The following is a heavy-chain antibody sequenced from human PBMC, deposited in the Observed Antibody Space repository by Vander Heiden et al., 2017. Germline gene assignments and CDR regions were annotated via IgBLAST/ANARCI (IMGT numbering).Heavy chain of an antibody. Sequence: EVQLVESGGGLIQPGGSLRLSCAASGFTVGRNYMSWVRQAPGKGLEWVSLISTGGSTDYADSVKGRFTVSRDNSKNTLYLQMNSLRAEDTAVYYCARSRGDAAARRLWAFDYWGQGTLVTVSS. J-gene: IGHJ4*02. D-gene: IGHD2-21*02. CDR1: GFTVGRNY. V-gene: IGHV3-53*01. CDR2: ISTGGST. CDR3: ARSRGDAAARRLWAFDY.